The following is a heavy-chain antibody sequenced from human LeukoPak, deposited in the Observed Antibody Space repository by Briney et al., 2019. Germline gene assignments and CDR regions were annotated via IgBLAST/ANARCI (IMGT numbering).Heavy chain of an antibody. CDR1: GFTFSSYS. CDR3: ARDISPGAGGSNYEY. Sequence: GGSLRLSCAASGFTFSSYSMNWVRQAPGKGLEWVSSISSSSSYIYYADSVKGRFTISRDNAKNSLYLQMNSLRAEDTAVYYCARDISPGAGGSNYEYWGQGTLVTVSS. CDR2: ISSSSSYI. J-gene: IGHJ4*02. D-gene: IGHD4-11*01. V-gene: IGHV3-21*01.